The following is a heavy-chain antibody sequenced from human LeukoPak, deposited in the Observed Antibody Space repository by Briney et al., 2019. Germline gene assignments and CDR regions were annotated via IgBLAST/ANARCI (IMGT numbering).Heavy chain of an antibody. V-gene: IGHV3-33*01. Sequence: PGGSLRLSCAASGFTFSSYDMHWVRQAPGKGLEWVAVIWYDGSNKFYADSVRGRFTISRDNSKNTLYVQMNSLRAEDTAVYYCARGRGSGWYDAFDIWGQGTIVTVSS. J-gene: IGHJ3*02. D-gene: IGHD6-19*01. CDR2: IWYDGSNK. CDR3: ARGRGSGWYDAFDI. CDR1: GFTFSSYD.